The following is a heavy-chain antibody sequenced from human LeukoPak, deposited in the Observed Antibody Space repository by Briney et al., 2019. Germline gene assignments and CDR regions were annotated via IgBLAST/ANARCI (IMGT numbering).Heavy chain of an antibody. J-gene: IGHJ3*02. CDR3: ARGAFDI. CDR1: GGSISSSSYY. CDR2: IYYSGST. V-gene: IGHV4-39*07. Sequence: SETLSLTCTVSGGSISSSSYYWGWIRQPPGKGLEWTGSIYYSGSTYYNPSLKSRVTISVDTSKNQFSLKLSSVTAADPAVYYGARGAFDIWGQGTMVTVSS.